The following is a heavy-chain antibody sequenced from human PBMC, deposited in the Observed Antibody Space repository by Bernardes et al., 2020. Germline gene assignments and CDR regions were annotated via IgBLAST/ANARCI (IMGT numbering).Heavy chain of an antibody. D-gene: IGHD5-12*01. V-gene: IGHV3-48*02. Sequence: GGSLRLSCAASGFTFRSSSMNWVRQAPGPGLEWVSYISSSSSTIYYADSVKGRFTISRDNAKNSLYLQMNSLRDEDTAVYYCARLEYSGYDPLGGPHWGQGTLVTVSA. CDR2: ISSSSSTI. J-gene: IGHJ4*02. CDR3: ARLEYSGYDPLGGPH. CDR1: GFTFRSSS.